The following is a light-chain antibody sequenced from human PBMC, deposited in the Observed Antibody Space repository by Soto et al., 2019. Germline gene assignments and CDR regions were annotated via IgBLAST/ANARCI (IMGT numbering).Light chain of an antibody. J-gene: IGKJ4*01. V-gene: IGKV3-20*01. CDR1: QSVSSSY. CDR3: HQYDSSPLT. Sequence: EIVLTQSPGTLSLSPGERATLSCRASQSVSSSYLAWYQQKPGQAPRLLIYDASSRATGIPDRFSGSGSGTEFTLTISRLEPEDFAVYYCHQYDSSPLTFGGGTKVEIK. CDR2: DAS.